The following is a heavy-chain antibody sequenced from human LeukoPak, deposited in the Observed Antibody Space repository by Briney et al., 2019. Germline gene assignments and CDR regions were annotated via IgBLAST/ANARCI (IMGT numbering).Heavy chain of an antibody. CDR1: GFTFSSYE. Sequence: PGGSLRLSCAASGFTFSSYEMNWVRQAPGKGLEWVANIKQDGTKKYYVDSVRGRFTISRDNANNSVYLQMNSLRAEDTAVYYCAKFSGYSYGGWFDQWGPGTLVTVSS. CDR2: IKQDGTKK. V-gene: IGHV3-7*01. D-gene: IGHD5-18*01. J-gene: IGHJ5*02. CDR3: AKFSGYSYGGWFDQ.